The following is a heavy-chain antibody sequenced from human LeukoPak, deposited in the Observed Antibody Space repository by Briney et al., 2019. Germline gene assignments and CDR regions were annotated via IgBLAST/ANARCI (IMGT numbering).Heavy chain of an antibody. CDR1: GFTFSSYA. J-gene: IGHJ6*02. V-gene: IGHV3-30*04. CDR3: AREPYCTNGVCYRRSYYYYGMDV. Sequence: GGSLRLSCAASGFTFSSYAMHWVRQAPGKGLEWVAVISYDGSNKYYADSVKGRFTISRDNSKNTLYLQMNSLRAGDTAVYYCAREPYCTNGVCYRRSYYYYGMDVWGQGTTVTVSS. D-gene: IGHD2-8*01. CDR2: ISYDGSNK.